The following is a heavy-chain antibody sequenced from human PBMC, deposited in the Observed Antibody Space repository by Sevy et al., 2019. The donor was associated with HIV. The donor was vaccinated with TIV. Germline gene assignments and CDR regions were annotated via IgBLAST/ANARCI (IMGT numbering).Heavy chain of an antibody. V-gene: IGHV3-11*01. J-gene: IGHJ4*02. D-gene: IGHD2-2*03. Sequence: GGSLRLSCSGSGFIFSDYYMSWIRQAPGRGLEWVSYISGSGITYYADSSEGRFTISRDNARNSLYLQMNSLRADDTAVYYCARDPLLGIAREVARGGYWGQGTLVTVSS. CDR1: GFIFSDYY. CDR2: ISGSGIT. CDR3: ARDPLLGIAREVARGGY.